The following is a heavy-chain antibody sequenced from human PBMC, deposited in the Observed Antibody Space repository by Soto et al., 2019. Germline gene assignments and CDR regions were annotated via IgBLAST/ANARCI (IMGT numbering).Heavy chain of an antibody. CDR3: ARSTYYDILTGSYYYYAMDI. Sequence: GGSLRLSCAASGFTVGSNYMSWVRQAPGKGLEWVSVIYSEGTPYYADSVKGRFTISRENSNNTLYLHMNNLRAEDTAVYYCARSTYYDILTGSYYYYAMDIWGQGTTVTVSS. CDR1: GFTVGSNY. V-gene: IGHV3-53*01. D-gene: IGHD3-9*01. CDR2: IYSEGTP. J-gene: IGHJ6*02.